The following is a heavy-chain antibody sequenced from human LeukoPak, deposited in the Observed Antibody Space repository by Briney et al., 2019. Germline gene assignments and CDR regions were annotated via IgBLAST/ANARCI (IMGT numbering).Heavy chain of an antibody. V-gene: IGHV4-34*01. J-gene: IGHJ4*02. D-gene: IGHD4-17*01. Sequence: SETLSLTCXVYGGSFSGYYWSWLRQPPGKGLEWIGEINHSGSTNYNPSLKSRVTISVDTSKNQFSLKLSSVTAADTAVYYCARVQGLRGFVHWGQGTLVTVSS. CDR3: ARVQGLRGFVH. CDR1: GGSFSGYY. CDR2: INHSGST.